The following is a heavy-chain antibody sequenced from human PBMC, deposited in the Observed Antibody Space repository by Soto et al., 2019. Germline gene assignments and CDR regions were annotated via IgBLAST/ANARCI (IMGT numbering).Heavy chain of an antibody. D-gene: IGHD6-19*01. CDR3: TSAPQGALADEMALS. CDR1: GFTVRSAW. J-gene: IGHJ5*02. CDR2: IQSKSAGGTT. V-gene: IGHV3-15*07. Sequence: EVQLVESGGGLVKPGGSLRLACAGSGFTVRSAWMNWVRQAPGKGLVWVGRIQSKSAGGTTDYAEHVKGRFTISIDDSKNTLYLQMESRKTEDAAVYYCTSAPQGALADEMALSWSQGTVVTVSS.